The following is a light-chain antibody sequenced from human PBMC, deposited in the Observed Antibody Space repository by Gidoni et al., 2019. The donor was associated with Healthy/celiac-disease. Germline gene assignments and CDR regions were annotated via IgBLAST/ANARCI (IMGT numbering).Light chain of an antibody. CDR1: QSLSSN. Sequence: EIVITQSPATLSVSPGERATLSCRASQSLSSNLNRQQPQPGQAPRLVIHGASTRATRLPARFSGSWSGTEFTLTFSRLQSEDFAVYYCQQYNHWPPITFGQGTRLEIK. J-gene: IGKJ5*01. V-gene: IGKV3-15*01. CDR3: QQYNHWPPIT. CDR2: GAS.